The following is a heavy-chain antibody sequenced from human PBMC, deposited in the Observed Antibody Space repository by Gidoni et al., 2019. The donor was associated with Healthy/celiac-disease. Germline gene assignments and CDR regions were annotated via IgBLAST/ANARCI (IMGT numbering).Heavy chain of an antibody. V-gene: IGHV3-23*01. CDR2: ISGSGGSI. D-gene: IGHD3-3*01. CDR1: RSPFISYA. CDR3: AKDRITIFGVVIYYYYGMDV. J-gene: IGHJ6*02. Sequence: EVQLLEYGGGLVMSGGSMRCYCPPSRSPFISYALIWVRHAAGQGLELVSAISGSGGSIYYADPVKGRFTISRDNAKNTLYLQMNSLRAEDTAVYYCAKDRITIFGVVIYYYYGMDVWGQVTTVTVSS.